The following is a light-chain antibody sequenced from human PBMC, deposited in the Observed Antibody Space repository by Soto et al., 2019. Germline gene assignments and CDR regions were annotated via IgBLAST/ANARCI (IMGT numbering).Light chain of an antibody. CDR2: AAS. CDR1: EDISTW. V-gene: IGKV1-12*01. CDR3: QHADSFPLIT. Sequence: DIQMTQSPSSVSASVGDRVTMTCRSSEDISTWLAWYQQKPGKAPKLLIYAASSLQSGVPSRFSGSGSGTDFTLTISSLQPEDFATYYCQHADSFPLITFGQGTRLEI. J-gene: IGKJ5*01.